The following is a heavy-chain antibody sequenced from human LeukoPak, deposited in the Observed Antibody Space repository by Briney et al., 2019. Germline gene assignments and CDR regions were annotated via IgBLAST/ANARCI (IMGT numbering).Heavy chain of an antibody. CDR2: ISSSGGTM. J-gene: IGHJ5*02. V-gene: IGHV3-48*01. CDR3: ARDKRSVNWFDP. Sequence: GGSLRLSYAVSGFTFSTYSMNWVRQAPGKGLEWVSYISSSGGTMYYADSVKGRFTISRDNAKNSLYLQMNSLGVEDTAVYYCARDKRSVNWFDPWGLGTLATVSS. D-gene: IGHD4-17*01. CDR1: GFTFSTYS.